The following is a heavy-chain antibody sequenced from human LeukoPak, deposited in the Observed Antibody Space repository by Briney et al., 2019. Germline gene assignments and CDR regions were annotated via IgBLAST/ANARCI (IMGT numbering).Heavy chain of an antibody. CDR3: ARGSSSWYYFDY. J-gene: IGHJ4*02. D-gene: IGHD6-13*01. V-gene: IGHV3-48*03. CDR1: GFTFSSYE. Sequence: GGSLRLSCAASGFTFSSYEMNWVRQAPGKGLEWVSYISGSGFTIYYADSLKGRFTISRDNAKNSLYLQMNSLRAEDTAVYYCARGSSSWYYFDYWGQGTLVTVSS. CDR2: ISGSGFTI.